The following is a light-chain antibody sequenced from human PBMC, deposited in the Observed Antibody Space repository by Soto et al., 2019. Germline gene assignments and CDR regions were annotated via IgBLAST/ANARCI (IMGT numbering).Light chain of an antibody. CDR1: QSLLHSNGYNY. J-gene: IGKJ1*01. V-gene: IGKV2-28*01. CDR3: MQAIQTPWT. CDR2: LGS. Sequence: DIVITRSPLSLPFTPVEPASISCRSSQSLLHSNGYNYLDWYLQKPGQSPQLLIYLGSNRASGVPDRFSGSGSGTDFTLKISRVEAEDVGVYYCMQAIQTPWTFGQGTKVDIK.